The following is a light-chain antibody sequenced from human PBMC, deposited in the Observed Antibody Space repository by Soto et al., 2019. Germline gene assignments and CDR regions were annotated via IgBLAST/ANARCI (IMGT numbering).Light chain of an antibody. V-gene: IGKV4-1*01. CDR2: WAS. Sequence: DIVMTQSPDSLPVSLGERATINCKSSQSLLYSSNNKNYLAWYQQKPGQPPKLLIFWASTRESGVPDRVSGSGSGTDFTLTISRLQAEDVAVYYCQQYYCTPYSFGQATELEIK. J-gene: IGKJ2*03. CDR1: QSLLYSSNNKNY. CDR3: QQYYCTPYS.